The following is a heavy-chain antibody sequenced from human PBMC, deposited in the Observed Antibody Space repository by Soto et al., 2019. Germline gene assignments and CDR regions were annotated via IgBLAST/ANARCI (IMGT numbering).Heavy chain of an antibody. CDR3: ARGGFSTGSDAFDI. D-gene: IGHD3-3*02. CDR2: INPNSGGT. Sequence: ASVKVSCKASGYTFTGYYMHWVRQAPGQGLEWMGWINPNSGGTNYAQKFQGWVTMTRDTSISTAYMELSRLRSDDTAVYYCARGGFSTGSDAFDIWGQGTMVTVSS. V-gene: IGHV1-2*04. CDR1: GYTFTGYY. J-gene: IGHJ3*02.